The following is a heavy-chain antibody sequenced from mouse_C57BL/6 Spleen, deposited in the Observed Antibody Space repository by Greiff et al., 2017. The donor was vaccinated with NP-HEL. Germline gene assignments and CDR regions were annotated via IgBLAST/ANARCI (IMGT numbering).Heavy chain of an antibody. CDR2: INYDGSST. V-gene: IGHV5-16*01. CDR3: AREREYYGSSYGFAY. CDR1: GFTFSDYY. D-gene: IGHD1-1*01. J-gene: IGHJ3*01. Sequence: DVKLVESEGGLVQPGSSMKLSCTASGFTFSDYYMAWVRQVPEKGLEWVANINYDGSSTYYLDSLKSRFIISRDNAKNILYLQMSSLKSEDTATYYCAREREYYGSSYGFAYWGQGTLVTVSA.